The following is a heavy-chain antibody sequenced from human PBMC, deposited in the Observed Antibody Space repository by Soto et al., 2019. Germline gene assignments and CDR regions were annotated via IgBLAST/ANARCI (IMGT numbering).Heavy chain of an antibody. CDR3: AKGSLQWCSPRGPCYPLDL. CDR1: AFAFSNYA. Sequence: PGWSLRLSCAATAFAFSNYAMTLVRQAPGKGLACISAITDSGDNSSYAGSVRGRFTMSRDNSKNIVYLQMNSLRVEDTARYFCAKGSLQWCSPRGPCYPLDLWGQGVPVTVSS. D-gene: IGHD2-15*01. J-gene: IGHJ5*02. CDR2: ITDSGDNS. V-gene: IGHV3-23*01.